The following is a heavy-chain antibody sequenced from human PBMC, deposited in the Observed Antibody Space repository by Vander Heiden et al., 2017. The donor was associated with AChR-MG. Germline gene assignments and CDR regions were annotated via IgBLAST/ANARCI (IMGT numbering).Heavy chain of an antibody. CDR1: GGTFSSYA. J-gene: IGHJ4*02. Sequence: VHSGAEVKKPGSSVKVSCKASGGTFSSYAISWVRQAPGQGLKWMGGIIPIFGTANYAQKVQGRVTITADESTSTAYMELSRMRSEDTAVYYCARGGCSSTSCPDYWGQGTLVTVSS. CDR2: IIPIFGTA. V-gene: IGHV1-69*01. D-gene: IGHD2-2*01. CDR3: ARGGCSSTSCPDY.